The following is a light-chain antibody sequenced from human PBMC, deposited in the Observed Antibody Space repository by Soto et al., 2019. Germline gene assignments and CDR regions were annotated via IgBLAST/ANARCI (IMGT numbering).Light chain of an antibody. CDR3: VAWDDSLNGYVV. J-gene: IGLJ2*01. CDR2: TND. Sequence: QSVLTQPPSASGTPGQRVTISCSGSSSNIGSSTVNWYQQLPGTAPKLVIHTNDQRPSGVPDRFSGSKSGTSASLAISGLHSEDEADYYCVAWDDSLNGYVVFGGGTKLTVL. V-gene: IGLV1-44*01. CDR1: SSNIGSST.